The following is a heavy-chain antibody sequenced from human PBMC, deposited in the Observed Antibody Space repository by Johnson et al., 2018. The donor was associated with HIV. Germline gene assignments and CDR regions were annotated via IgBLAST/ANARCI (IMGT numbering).Heavy chain of an antibody. Sequence: VQLVESGGGLVKPGGSLRLSCATSGFTFSSYAMSWVRQAPGKGLEWVSAISGSGGSTYYADSVNGRFTISRDNSKNTLYLQMNSLRAEDTALYYCARACRDGYTCDAFDIWGQGTMVTVSS. V-gene: IGHV3-23*04. CDR2: ISGSGGST. J-gene: IGHJ3*02. D-gene: IGHD5-24*01. CDR1: GFTFSSYA. CDR3: ARACRDGYTCDAFDI.